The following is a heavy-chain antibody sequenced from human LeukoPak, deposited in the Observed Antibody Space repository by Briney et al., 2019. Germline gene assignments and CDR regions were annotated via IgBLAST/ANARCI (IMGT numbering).Heavy chain of an antibody. V-gene: IGHV3-30*02. CDR2: LRYDGSNK. J-gene: IGHJ4*02. CDR1: GFTFSSYG. D-gene: IGHD1-26*01. CDR3: ARFYANEWELPH. Sequence: GGSLRLSCAASGFTFSSYGMHWVRQAPGKGLEWVAFLRYDGSNKYYADSVKGRFTISRDNSKNTLYLQMNSLRAEDTAVYYCARFYANEWELPHWGQGTLVTVSS.